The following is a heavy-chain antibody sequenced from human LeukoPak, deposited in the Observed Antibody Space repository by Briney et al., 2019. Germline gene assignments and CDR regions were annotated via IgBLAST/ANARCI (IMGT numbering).Heavy chain of an antibody. CDR2: IRRNSGGI. CDR3: AKATGGDHNPDDY. V-gene: IGHV3-9*01. D-gene: IGHD1-1*01. Sequence: GGSLRLSCAASGFTFDEYAMHWVRQAPGKGLEWVSGIRRNSGGIGYEDSVKGRFTISRDNAENSLYLQMTSLRPDDTALYYCAKATGGDHNPDDYWGQGTLVTVSS. CDR1: GFTFDEYA. J-gene: IGHJ4*02.